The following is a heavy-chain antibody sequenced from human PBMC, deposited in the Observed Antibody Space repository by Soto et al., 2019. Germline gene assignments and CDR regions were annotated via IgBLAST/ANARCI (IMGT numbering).Heavy chain of an antibody. Sequence: QVQLVESGGGVVQPGRSLRLSCAASGFTFSSYGMHWVRQAPGKGLEWVAVIWYDGSNKYYADSVKGRFTISRDNSKHTLYRQMSSLRAEDTAVYYCARSPGYGDYTPPYCAGMDVWGQGTTVTVSS. V-gene: IGHV3-33*01. D-gene: IGHD4-17*01. CDR2: IWYDGSNK. J-gene: IGHJ6*02. CDR1: GFTFSSYG. CDR3: ARSPGYGDYTPPYCAGMDV.